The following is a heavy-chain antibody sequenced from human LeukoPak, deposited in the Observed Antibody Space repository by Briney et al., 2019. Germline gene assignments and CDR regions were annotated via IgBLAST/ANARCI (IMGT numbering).Heavy chain of an antibody. D-gene: IGHD3-9*01. CDR1: GGTLSDHI. Sequence: SVKVSCKASGGTLSDHIISWVRQAPGHGLEWMGGIIPLKGTSKLTQKLQDRATISADESTNTVYMEVRSLRSEDTALYYCATYDVLPGFEYWGQGTLVIVSS. CDR2: IIPLKGTS. CDR3: ATYDVLPGFEY. V-gene: IGHV1-69*13. J-gene: IGHJ4*02.